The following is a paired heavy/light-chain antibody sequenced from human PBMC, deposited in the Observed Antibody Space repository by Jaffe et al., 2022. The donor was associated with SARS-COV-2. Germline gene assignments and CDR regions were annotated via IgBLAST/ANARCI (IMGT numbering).Light chain of an antibody. V-gene: IGLV5-37*01. CDR3: MIWPRDVPLA. Sequence: QPVLTQPPSFSASPGESARLTCTLPTDINVGRYNVYWYQQRPGSPPKYLLNYNSDSDKSHGSGVPRRFSGSKDVSANTAILLISGLQAEDEADYYCMIWPRDVPLAFGGGTRLTVL. J-gene: IGLJ2*01. CDR2: YNSDSDK. CDR1: TDINVGRYN.
Heavy chain of an antibody. J-gene: IGHJ4*02. V-gene: IGHV3-30*18. CDR3: ANEVGRVYDDVWGRYHFSTAPHY. CDR2: ISSDGTNE. Sequence: QLQLVESGGGVVQPGGSLRLSCTVSGLTFNDYGMHWVRQAPGKGLQWVTFISSDGTNEYYADSVKGRFTITRDNSNNTVFLEMNSLRAEDTAIYYCANEVGRVYDDVWGRYHFSTAPHYWGQGTLVTVSS. D-gene: IGHD3-16*02. CDR1: GLTFNDYG.